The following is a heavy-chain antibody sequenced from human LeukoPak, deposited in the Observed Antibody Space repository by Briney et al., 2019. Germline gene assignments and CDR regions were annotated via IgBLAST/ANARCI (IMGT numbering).Heavy chain of an antibody. CDR2: INPNSGGT. J-gene: IGHJ4*02. Sequence: ASVKVSCKASGYTFTGYYMHWVRQAPGQGLEWMGWINPNSGGTNYAQKLQGRVTMTRDTSISTAYMELSRLSSDDTAVYYCASLGGSSSGWSDNTIDYCRQGPLVTVSS. D-gene: IGHD6-19*01. CDR3: ASLGGSSSGWSDNTIDY. CDR1: GYTFTGYY. V-gene: IGHV1-2*02.